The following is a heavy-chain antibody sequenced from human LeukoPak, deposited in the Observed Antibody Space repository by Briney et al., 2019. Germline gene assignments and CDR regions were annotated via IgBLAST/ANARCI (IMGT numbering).Heavy chain of an antibody. J-gene: IGHJ4*02. CDR2: IKYDESEK. CDR3: TRVTTNGYFEY. Sequence: GGSLRCNCAASGFTFSNFWMGWVRKAPGQGLEWVASIKYDESEKHYVDSVKGRFTISRDNAKNSLYLQMNSLRGEDTAVYFRTRVTTNGYFEYWGQGSLVTVSS. CDR1: GFTFSNFW. D-gene: IGHD1-1*01. V-gene: IGHV3-7*04.